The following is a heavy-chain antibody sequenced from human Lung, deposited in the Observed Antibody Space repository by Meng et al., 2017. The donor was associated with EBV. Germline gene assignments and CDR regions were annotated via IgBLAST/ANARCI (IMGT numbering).Heavy chain of an antibody. D-gene: IGHD6-19*01. V-gene: IGHV4-31*03. Sequence: QVRLQESGPGLVKPSQTLSLPCTVSGGSVDSGAYYWSWIRQRPGKGLEWIGYIYYSGSTFYTPSLKSRATLSVDTSKNQFSLKLDSVTAADTAVYYCARLRLVWMFDYWGQGALVTVSS. CDR2: IYYSGST. CDR1: GGSVDSGAYY. CDR3: ARLRLVWMFDY. J-gene: IGHJ4*02.